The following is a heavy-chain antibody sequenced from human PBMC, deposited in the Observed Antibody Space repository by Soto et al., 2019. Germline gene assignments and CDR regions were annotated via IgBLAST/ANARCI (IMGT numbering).Heavy chain of an antibody. V-gene: IGHV4-59*08. D-gene: IGHD6-19*01. J-gene: IGHJ4*02. CDR1: GSPISSYY. Sequence: SETLSLTSTVSGSPISSYYCSWFRQPPGQGLEWVGYVYYTGTTTYSPSLKSRVTISVDTSKNQFSLKLSSLTAADTAVYYCARGLKYTSGWYFDYWGQGSLVTVSS. CDR3: ARGLKYTSGWYFDY. CDR2: VYYTGTT.